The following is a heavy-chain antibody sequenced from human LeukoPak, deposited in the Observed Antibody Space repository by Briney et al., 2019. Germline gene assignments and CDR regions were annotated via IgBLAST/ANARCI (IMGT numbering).Heavy chain of an antibody. CDR2: INPKSGGT. Sequence: ASVKVSCKASGYSFTGHYMHWVRQAPGQGLEWMGWINPKSGGTNYAQKFQGRVTMTRDTSISTAYMDMSSLRSDDTAVYYCARDLNWSPWGFDYWGQGTLVTVSS. CDR3: ARDLNWSPWGFDY. D-gene: IGHD1-1*01. J-gene: IGHJ4*02. CDR1: GYSFTGHY. V-gene: IGHV1-2*02.